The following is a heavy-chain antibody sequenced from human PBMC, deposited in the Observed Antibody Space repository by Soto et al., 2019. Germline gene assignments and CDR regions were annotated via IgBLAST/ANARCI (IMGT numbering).Heavy chain of an antibody. V-gene: IGHV3-30-3*01. Sequence: GGSLRLSCAASGFTFSSYAMHWVRQAPGKGLEWVAVISYDGSNKYYADSVKGRFTISRDNSKNTLYLQMNNLRAEDTAVYYCARGPSIVGAKSDWGQGTLVTVSS. J-gene: IGHJ4*02. CDR1: GFTFSSYA. D-gene: IGHD1-26*01. CDR2: ISYDGSNK. CDR3: ARGPSIVGAKSD.